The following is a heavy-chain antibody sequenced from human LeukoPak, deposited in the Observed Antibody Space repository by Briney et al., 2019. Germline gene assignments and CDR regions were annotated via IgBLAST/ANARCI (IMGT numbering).Heavy chain of an antibody. Sequence: ASVKVSCKASGYTFTSYIISWVRQAPGQGLEWMGWINTYNGNTDYAQRVQGRVTMTTDTSTSTAYMELRSLRSDDTAVYYCARDRHIAAAVYYYYMDVWGKGTPVTVSS. CDR3: ARDRHIAAAVYYYYMDV. J-gene: IGHJ6*03. CDR2: INTYNGNT. V-gene: IGHV1-18*01. CDR1: GYTFTSYI. D-gene: IGHD6-13*01.